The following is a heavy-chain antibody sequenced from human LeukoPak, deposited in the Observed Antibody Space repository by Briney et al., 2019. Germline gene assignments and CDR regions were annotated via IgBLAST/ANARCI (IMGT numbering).Heavy chain of an antibody. D-gene: IGHD6-13*01. Sequence: SETLSLTCTVSGGSIDSRSYYRGWIRQPPGKGLEWIGSIYSSGSTYYNPSLKSRVTISVDTSKNQFSLRLSSVTAAGTAVYYCARLHSTHSSNSWGQGTLVTVSS. CDR3: ARLHSTHSSNS. CDR2: IYSSGST. CDR1: GGSIDSRSYY. J-gene: IGHJ4*02. V-gene: IGHV4-39*01.